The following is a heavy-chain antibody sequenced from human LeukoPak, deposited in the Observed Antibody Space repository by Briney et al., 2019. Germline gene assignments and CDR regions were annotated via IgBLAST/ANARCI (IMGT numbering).Heavy chain of an antibody. Sequence: SETLSLTCTVSGGSISSYYWSWIRQSPGKGLEWIGYIYYSGSTNYNPSLKSRVTISVDTSKNQFSLKLSSVTAADTAVYYCARGPNTYYYGSGSYFDYWGQGTLVTVSS. CDR1: GGSISSYY. CDR3: ARGPNTYYYGSGSYFDY. V-gene: IGHV4-59*12. CDR2: IYYSGST. J-gene: IGHJ4*02. D-gene: IGHD3-10*01.